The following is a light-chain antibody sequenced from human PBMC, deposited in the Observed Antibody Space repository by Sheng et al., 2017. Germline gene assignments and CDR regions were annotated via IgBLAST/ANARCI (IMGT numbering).Light chain of an antibody. J-gene: IGKJ4*01. CDR1: QSLVYSDGNTY. CDR2: KVS. Sequence: DVVMTQSPLSLAVTLGQPASISCRSSQSLVYSDGNTYLSWFQQRPGHSPRRLIYKVSNRDSGVPDRFSGSGSGTDFTLKISRVEAEDVGVYYCMEYTTFGRRDRRWRIK. V-gene: IGKV2-30*01. CDR3: MEYTT.